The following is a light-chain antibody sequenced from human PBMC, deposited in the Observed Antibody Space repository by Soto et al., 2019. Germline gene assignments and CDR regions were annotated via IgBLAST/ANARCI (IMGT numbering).Light chain of an antibody. CDR3: QQYNNWPPWT. CDR1: QSVSSN. Sequence: EIVMTQSPATLSVSPGERGTLSCRASQSVSSNLAWYQQRPGQAPRLLMYGASTRATGIPARFSGSGSGTEFTLTISSLQSEDFAIYYCQQYNNWPPWTFGQGTKVDIK. V-gene: IGKV3-15*01. J-gene: IGKJ1*01. CDR2: GAS.